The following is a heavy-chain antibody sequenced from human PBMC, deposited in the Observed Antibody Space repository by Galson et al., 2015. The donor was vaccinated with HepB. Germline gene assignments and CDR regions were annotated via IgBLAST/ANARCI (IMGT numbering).Heavy chain of an antibody. CDR1: GGSINNY. CDR2: IYYSGTT. J-gene: IGHJ4*02. V-gene: IGHV4-59*01. D-gene: IGHD2-2*01. CDR3: ARGGASSRYFDS. Sequence: SETLSLTCTVSGGSINNYWSWIRQPPGKGLAWVGWIYYSGTTNYSPSLKSRVTISVDTSNNQFSLKLSSVTAADTAVYYCARGGASSRYFDSWGQGTLVTVSS.